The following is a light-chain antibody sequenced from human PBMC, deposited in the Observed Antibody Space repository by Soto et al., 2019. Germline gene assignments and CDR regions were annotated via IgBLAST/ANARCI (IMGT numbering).Light chain of an antibody. CDR2: LNSDGSH. CDR3: QTWGTGIVV. CDR1: SGHSNYA. Sequence: QPVLTQSPSASASLGASVKLTYTLSSGHSNYAIAWHQQQPEKGPRYLMKLNSDGSHSKGDGIPDRFSGSSSGAERSLTISSLQSEDEADYYCQTWGTGIVVFGGGTKLTVL. V-gene: IGLV4-69*01. J-gene: IGLJ2*01.